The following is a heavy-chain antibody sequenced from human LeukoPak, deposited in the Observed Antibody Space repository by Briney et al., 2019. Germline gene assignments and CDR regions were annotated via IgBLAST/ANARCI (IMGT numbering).Heavy chain of an antibody. Sequence: ASVKVSCKASGYTFTGYYMYWVRQAPGQGLEWMGWINPNSGGTNYAPKFQGRVTMTRDTSINTAYMELSRLRSDDTAMYYCARDRSTWDPGQEYWGQGTLVTVSS. V-gene: IGHV1-2*02. CDR2: INPNSGGT. CDR3: ARDRSTWDPGQEY. CDR1: GYTFTGYY. D-gene: IGHD1-26*01. J-gene: IGHJ4*02.